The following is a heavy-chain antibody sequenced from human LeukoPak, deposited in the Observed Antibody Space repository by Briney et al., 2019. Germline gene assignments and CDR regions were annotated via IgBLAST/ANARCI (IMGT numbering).Heavy chain of an antibody. J-gene: IGHJ4*02. Sequence: RGSLRLSCAASGFTFSSYSMYWVCEAPGEGLWWLSYISSTSGTIYYADSVKGRFTISRDNVKNSLFLQMNSLRDEDTAVYYCALTFHGEWLFRKSFDYWGQGTLVTVSS. CDR2: ISSTSGTI. V-gene: IGHV3-48*02. D-gene: IGHD6-19*01. CDR1: GFTFSSYS. CDR3: ALTFHGEWLFRKSFDY.